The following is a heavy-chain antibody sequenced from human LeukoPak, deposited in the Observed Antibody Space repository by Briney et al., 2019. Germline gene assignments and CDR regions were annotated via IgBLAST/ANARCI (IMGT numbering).Heavy chain of an antibody. CDR3: TSERSGSYPPYYFDY. CDR2: IAHDGTR. D-gene: IGHD1-26*01. CDR1: GGSIDSTNY. J-gene: IGHJ4*02. V-gene: IGHV4-4*02. Sequence: SETLSLTCGVSGGSIDSTNYWSWVRHAPGKGLEWIGEIAHDGTRNYDPSLRSRVAMSFDRANNYFSLSLTAVTAADTALYYCTSERSGSYPPYYFDYWGQGALVTVSS.